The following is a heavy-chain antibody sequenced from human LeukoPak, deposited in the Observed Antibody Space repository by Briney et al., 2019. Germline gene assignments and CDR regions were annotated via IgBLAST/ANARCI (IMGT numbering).Heavy chain of an antibody. Sequence: PGGSLRLSCAASGFTFSSYGMHWVRQAPGKGLEWVSSISSSSTYIYYADSVKGRFTISRDNAKNSLYLQMNSLRADDTAIYYCARESRSVVTRYFQHWGQGTLVTVSS. CDR2: ISSSSTYI. CDR3: ARESRSVVTRYFQH. CDR1: GFTFSSYG. V-gene: IGHV3-21*01. J-gene: IGHJ1*01. D-gene: IGHD4-23*01.